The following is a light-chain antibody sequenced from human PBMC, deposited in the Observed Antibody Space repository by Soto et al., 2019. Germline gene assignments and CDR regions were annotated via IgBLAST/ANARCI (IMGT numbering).Light chain of an antibody. CDR2: DVS. CDR3: SAYTSSRPYV. Sequence: QSVLTQPASVSGSPGQSITISCTGTSSDVGGYNYVSWYQQHPGKAPKLMIYDVSNRPSGVSNRLSGSKSGNTASLTISGLHAEDEADYYCSAYTSSRPYVFGTGTKVTVL. V-gene: IGLV2-14*01. J-gene: IGLJ1*01. CDR1: SSDVGGYNY.